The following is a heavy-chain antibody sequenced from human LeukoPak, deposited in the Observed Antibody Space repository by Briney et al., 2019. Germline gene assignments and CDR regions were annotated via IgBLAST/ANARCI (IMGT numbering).Heavy chain of an antibody. CDR2: INPSTGGT. Sequence: VASVKVSCKASGYTFDAYYMHWVRQAPGQGLEWMGWINPSTGGTDYARKFQGRVTMTTDTSISTAYMELSSLRSDDTALYYCASDTITRIVVAFDYWGQGTLVTVSS. CDR3: ASDTITRIVVAFDY. D-gene: IGHD3-22*01. J-gene: IGHJ4*02. CDR1: GYTFDAYY. V-gene: IGHV1-2*02.